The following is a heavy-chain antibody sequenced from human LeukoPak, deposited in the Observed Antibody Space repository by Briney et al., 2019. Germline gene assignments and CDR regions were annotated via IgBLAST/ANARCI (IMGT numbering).Heavy chain of an antibody. Sequence: SETLSLTCTVSGGSISSYYWSWIRQPPGKGLEWIGYIYHSGSTDYNPSIKSRVTISVDTSKSQFSLKLTSVTAADTAVYYCSTLTTVVTAYYFDYWGQGTLVTVSS. CDR2: IYHSGST. D-gene: IGHD4-23*01. CDR3: STLTTVVTAYYFDY. V-gene: IGHV4-4*09. CDR1: GGSISSYY. J-gene: IGHJ4*02.